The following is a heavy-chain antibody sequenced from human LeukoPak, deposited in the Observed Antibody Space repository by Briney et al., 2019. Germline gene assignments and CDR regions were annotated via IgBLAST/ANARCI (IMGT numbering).Heavy chain of an antibody. CDR2: ISAYNGNT. Sequence: ASVKVSCKASGYTFTSYGISWVRQAPGQGLEWMGWISAYNGNTNYAQKLQGRVTMTTDTSTSTVYMELSSLRFEDTAVYYCARDHGKTPEKGDDYWGQGTLVTVSS. J-gene: IGHJ4*02. CDR3: ARDHGKTPEKGDDY. CDR1: GYTFTSYG. D-gene: IGHD3-16*01. V-gene: IGHV1-18*01.